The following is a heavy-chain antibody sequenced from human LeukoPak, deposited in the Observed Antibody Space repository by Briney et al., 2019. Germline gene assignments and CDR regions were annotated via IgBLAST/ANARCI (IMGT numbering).Heavy chain of an antibody. CDR2: IWFDGTNK. CDR3: AKDQYDILTGTTYYFDY. J-gene: IGHJ4*02. Sequence: PGRSLRLSCAASGFTFSSFGMHWVRQAPGKGLEWVAVIWFDGTNKYYADSVKGRFTISRDNSKKTLHLQMNSLRAEDMAVYYCAKDQYDILTGTTYYFDYWGQGTLVTVSS. V-gene: IGHV3-33*06. CDR1: GFTFSSFG. D-gene: IGHD3-9*01.